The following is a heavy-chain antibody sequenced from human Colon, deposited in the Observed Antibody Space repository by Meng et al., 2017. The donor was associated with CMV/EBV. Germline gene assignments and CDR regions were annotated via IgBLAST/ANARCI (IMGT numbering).Heavy chain of an antibody. Sequence: FTSYHVHWLRQAPGQGLEWVGMINPADGGPTYAQRFQGRVTMTSDTSTSTVYMDLRSLRSDDTALYFCAREYCTTYRCSYNPHWYDPWGQGTLVTVSS. CDR1: FTSYH. CDR2: INPADGGP. CDR3: AREYCTTYRCSYNPHWYDP. V-gene: IGHV1-46*01. D-gene: IGHD2-8*01. J-gene: IGHJ5*02.